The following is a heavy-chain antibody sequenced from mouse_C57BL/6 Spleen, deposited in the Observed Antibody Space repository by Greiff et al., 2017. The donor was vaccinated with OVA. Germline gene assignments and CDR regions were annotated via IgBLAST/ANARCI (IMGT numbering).Heavy chain of an antibody. CDR1: GYTFTDYE. CDR2: IDPETGGT. V-gene: IGHV1-15*01. D-gene: IGHD2-1*01. Sequence: QVQLQQSGAELVRPGASVTLSCKASGYTFTDYEMHWVKQTPVHGLEWIGAIDPETGGTAYNQKFKGKAILTADKSSSTAYMELRSLTSEDSAVYYCTRDYYGNYDGFAYWGQGTLVTVSA. J-gene: IGHJ3*01. CDR3: TRDYYGNYDGFAY.